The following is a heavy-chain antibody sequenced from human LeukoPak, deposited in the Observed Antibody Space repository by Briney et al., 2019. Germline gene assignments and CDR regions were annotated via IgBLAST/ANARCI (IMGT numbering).Heavy chain of an antibody. D-gene: IGHD6-13*01. CDR3: ARDPYSSHEGGWFDP. J-gene: IGHJ5*02. V-gene: IGHV4-4*07. CDR1: GASISSYY. CDR2: IYTNGNT. Sequence: SETLSLTCAVSGASISSYYWSWIRQPAGKGLEWIGRIYTNGNTNYNPSLKSRVTMSVDTSKNRFSLSLTSVTAADTAVYYCARDPYSSHEGGWFDPWGQGTLVTVSS.